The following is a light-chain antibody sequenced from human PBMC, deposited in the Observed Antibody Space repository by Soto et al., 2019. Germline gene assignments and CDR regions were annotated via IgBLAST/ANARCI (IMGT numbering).Light chain of an antibody. V-gene: IGLV2-14*01. CDR2: EVS. CDR1: SSDVGGYNY. CDR3: RSYSSSSTRV. Sequence: QSVLTQPASVSGSPGQSITISCTGTSSDVGGYNYVSWYQQHPGKDPKLMIYEVSNRPSGVSNRFSGSKSGNTASLTISGLQDEDEADYYCRSYSSSSTRVFGKGTKVTVL. J-gene: IGLJ3*02.